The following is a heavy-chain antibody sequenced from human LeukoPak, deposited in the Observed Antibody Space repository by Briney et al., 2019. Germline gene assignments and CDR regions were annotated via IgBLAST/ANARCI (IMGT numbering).Heavy chain of an antibody. Sequence: PSGTLSLTCAVSGGSISSNNWWSWVRPPPGKGLEWIGNIYHSGTTHYNPSLKSRVTISVDKSKNQFPLKLNSVTAADTAVYYCAIKPPSGWFGTGWIDPWGQGTLVTVSS. V-gene: IGHV4-4*02. J-gene: IGHJ5*02. CDR2: IYHSGTT. CDR3: AIKPPSGWFGTGWIDP. D-gene: IGHD3-10*01. CDR1: GGSISSNNW.